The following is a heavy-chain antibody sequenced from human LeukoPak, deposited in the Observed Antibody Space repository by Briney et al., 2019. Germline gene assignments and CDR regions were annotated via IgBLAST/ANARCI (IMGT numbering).Heavy chain of an antibody. J-gene: IGHJ3*02. CDR1: GFTFSSYG. D-gene: IGHD6-13*01. CDR2: ISGSGGST. V-gene: IGHV3-23*01. CDR3: AKDIAAAGTGAFDI. Sequence: QAGGSLRLSCAASGFTFSSYGMSWVRQAPGKGLEWVSAISGSGGSTYYADSVKGRFTISRDNSKNTLYLQMNSLRAEDTAVYYCAKDIAAAGTGAFDIWGQGTMVTVSS.